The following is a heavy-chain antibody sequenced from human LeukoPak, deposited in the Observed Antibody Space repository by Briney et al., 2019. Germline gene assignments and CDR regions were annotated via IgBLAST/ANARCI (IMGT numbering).Heavy chain of an antibody. J-gene: IGHJ4*02. Sequence: GGALRLSCTASGFTFSSYEMNWVRQAPGKGLEWVSYISSSGTTKYYADSVKGRLTISRDNAKNSLHLQMSSLRAEDTAVYYCARDIEYSSDVDYWGQGTLVTVSS. D-gene: IGHD5-18*01. CDR1: GFTFSSYE. V-gene: IGHV3-48*03. CDR3: ARDIEYSSDVDY. CDR2: ISSSGTTK.